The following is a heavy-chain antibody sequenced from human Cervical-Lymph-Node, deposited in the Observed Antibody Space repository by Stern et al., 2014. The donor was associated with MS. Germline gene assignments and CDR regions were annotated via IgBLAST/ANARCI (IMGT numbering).Heavy chain of an antibody. CDR1: GFSFEDYA. J-gene: IGHJ4*02. V-gene: IGHV3-9*01. Sequence: QLVESGGGLVHPGRSLRVSCAASGFSFEDYAMHWVRQAPGKGLEWVSCISWTGGGIGYADSWKGRFTISRDNAKNFLYLQMTSLKNEDTAVYYCVKDLAIGHANGWHSLFESWGQGTLVIVSS. CDR3: VKDLAIGHANGWHSLFES. D-gene: IGHD6-19*01. CDR2: ISWTGGGI.